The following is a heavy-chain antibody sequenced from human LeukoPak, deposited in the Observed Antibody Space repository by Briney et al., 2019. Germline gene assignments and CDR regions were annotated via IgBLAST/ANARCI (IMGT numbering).Heavy chain of an antibody. CDR2: INPNSGDT. Sequence: ASVKVSCKASGYSFTGYYMHWVRQAPGQGLEWMGWINPNSGDTKYAQKFQGRVTMTRDTSISTAYMELTRLRSDDTAVYYCASDDQRLSGYLVWGQGTLVTVSS. D-gene: IGHD3-3*01. CDR3: ASDDQRLSGYLV. CDR1: GYSFTGYY. V-gene: IGHV1-2*02. J-gene: IGHJ4*02.